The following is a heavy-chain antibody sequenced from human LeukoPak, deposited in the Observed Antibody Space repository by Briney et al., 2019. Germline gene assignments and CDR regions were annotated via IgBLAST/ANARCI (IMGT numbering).Heavy chain of an antibody. V-gene: IGHV1-8*01. CDR3: AREVVAVTDAFVI. Sequence: AAVTVTCKASAYTFTSYDINWVRQANGQGLEWKWWMNPNSGNTGYAHTFSGRVTMTSNTSISTAYMELRSVRSEDTAVYYCAREVVAVTDAFVIWGQGGMVTVS. D-gene: IGHD3-22*01. J-gene: IGHJ3*02. CDR2: MNPNSGNT. CDR1: AYTFTSYD.